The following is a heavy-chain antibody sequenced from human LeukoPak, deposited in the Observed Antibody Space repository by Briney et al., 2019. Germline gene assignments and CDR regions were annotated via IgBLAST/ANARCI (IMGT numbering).Heavy chain of an antibody. D-gene: IGHD5-24*01. CDR3: GSSEDGYIDY. V-gene: IGHV3-74*01. Sequence: SLRLSCAASRFKFSDHFMHWVREAPGEGLVWVARISTDGSTTLYSDSVKGRFTISRDNAKNTLYLQMNSLRAEDTAVYYCGSSEDGYIDYWGQGTLVSVSS. CDR1: RFKFSDHF. CDR2: ISTDGSTT. J-gene: IGHJ4*02.